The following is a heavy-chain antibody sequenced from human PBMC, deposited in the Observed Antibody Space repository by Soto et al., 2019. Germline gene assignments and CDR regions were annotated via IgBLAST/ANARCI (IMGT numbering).Heavy chain of an antibody. D-gene: IGHD3-22*01. CDR1: GFSLSTSGVG. Sequence: QITLKESGPTLVNPTQTLTLTCTVSGFSLSTSGVGAGWIRQPPGKALEWLALIYWDDDKRYSPSLKSRLTITKDTSKNQVVLTMTNMYPVDTSTYYCAHSLIGYYYDSSGSNWFDPWGQGTLVTVSS. CDR2: IYWDDDK. CDR3: AHSLIGYYYDSSGSNWFDP. V-gene: IGHV2-5*02. J-gene: IGHJ5*02.